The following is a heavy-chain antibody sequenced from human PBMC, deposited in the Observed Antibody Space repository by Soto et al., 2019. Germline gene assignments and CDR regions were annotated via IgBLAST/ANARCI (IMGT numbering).Heavy chain of an antibody. CDR1: GYTLTNYG. CDR3: ARRFCGGDCYSYYYYGMDV. J-gene: IGHJ6*02. Sequence: QVQLVQSGAEVKKPGASVKVSCMASGYTLTNYGFTWMRQAPGQGLEWMGWISAHNGNTHYAQKLQGRVTMTTDTSTGTAYMELRSLRFDDTATYYCARRFCGGDCYSYYYYGMDVWGQGTTVTVSS. D-gene: IGHD2-21*02. CDR2: ISAHNGNT. V-gene: IGHV1-18*01.